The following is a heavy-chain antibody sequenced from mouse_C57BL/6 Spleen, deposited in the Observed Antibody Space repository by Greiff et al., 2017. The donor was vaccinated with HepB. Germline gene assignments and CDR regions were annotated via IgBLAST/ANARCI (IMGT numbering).Heavy chain of an antibody. Sequence: EVQLQQSGPELVKPGASVKMSCKASGYTFTDYNMHWVKQSHGKSLEWIGYINPNNGGTSYNQKFKGKATVTVNKSSSTAYMELRSLTSEDSAVYYCALGDDGYYEGFAYWGQGTLVTVSA. J-gene: IGHJ3*01. CDR3: ALGDDGYYEGFAY. CDR2: INPNNGGT. D-gene: IGHD2-3*01. CDR1: GYTFTDYN. V-gene: IGHV1-22*01.